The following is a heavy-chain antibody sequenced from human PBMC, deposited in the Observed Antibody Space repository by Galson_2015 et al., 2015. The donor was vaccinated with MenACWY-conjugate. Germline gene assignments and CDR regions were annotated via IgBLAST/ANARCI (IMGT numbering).Heavy chain of an antibody. CDR1: GFTFSNYA. CDR3: ANHRGGDYSAFFDS. Sequence: SLRLSCAASGFTFSNYAMNWVRQAPGKGLEWVSTISGNGGTTYYADSVKGRFTISRDNSKNTLYLRMNSLRAEDTAVYYCANHRGGDYSAFFDSWGQGTLVTVSS. CDR2: ISGNGGTT. J-gene: IGHJ4*02. D-gene: IGHD4/OR15-4a*01. V-gene: IGHV3-23*01.